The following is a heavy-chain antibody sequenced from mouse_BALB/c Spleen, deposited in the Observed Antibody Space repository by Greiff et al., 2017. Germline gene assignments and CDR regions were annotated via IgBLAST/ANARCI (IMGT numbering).Heavy chain of an antibody. Sequence: VQLQQSGAELARPGASVKLSCKASGYTFTSYWMQWVKQRPGQGLEWIGAIYPGDGDTRYTQKFKGKATLTADKSSSTAYMQLSSLASEDSSVYYCARGWLLEDAMDYWGQGTSVTVSS. J-gene: IGHJ4*01. CDR2: IYPGDGDT. CDR1: GYTFTSYW. D-gene: IGHD2-3*01. V-gene: IGHV1-87*01. CDR3: ARGWLLEDAMDY.